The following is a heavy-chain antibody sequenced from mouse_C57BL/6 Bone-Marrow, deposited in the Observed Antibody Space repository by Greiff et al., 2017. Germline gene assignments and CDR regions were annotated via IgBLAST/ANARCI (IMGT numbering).Heavy chain of an antibody. CDR2: IWWDDDK. CDR1: GFSLSTFGMG. CDR3: ARSLYYGSSYYAMDY. Sequence: VKLVESGPGILQPSQTLSLTCSFSGFSLSTFGMGVGWIRQPSGKGLEWLAHIWWDDDKYYNPALKSRLTISKDTSKNQVFLKIANVDTADTATYYCARSLYYGSSYYAMDYWGQGTSVTVSS. V-gene: IGHV8-8*01. J-gene: IGHJ4*01. D-gene: IGHD1-1*01.